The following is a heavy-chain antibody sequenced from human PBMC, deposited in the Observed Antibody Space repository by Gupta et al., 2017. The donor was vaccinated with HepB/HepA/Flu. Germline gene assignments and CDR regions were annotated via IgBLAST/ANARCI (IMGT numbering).Heavy chain of an antibody. Sequence: QVQLVESGGGVVQPGRSLRLSCAASGFTFSSYAMHWVRQAPGKGLEWVAVISYDGSNKYYADSVKGRFTISRDNSKNTLYLQMNSLRAEDTAVYYCARDSSPAKGVGPPHYYYYYGMDVWGQGTTVTVSS. J-gene: IGHJ6*02. CDR3: ARDSSPAKGVGPPHYYYYYGMDV. D-gene: IGHD2-15*01. V-gene: IGHV3-30-3*01. CDR1: GFTFSSYA. CDR2: ISYDGSNK.